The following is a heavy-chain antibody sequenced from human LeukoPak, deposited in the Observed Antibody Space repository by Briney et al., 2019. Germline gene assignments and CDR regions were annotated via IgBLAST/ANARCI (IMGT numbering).Heavy chain of an antibody. D-gene: IGHD4-17*01. V-gene: IGHV3-21*06. CDR2: ISSSSIYI. Sequence: PGGSLRLSCAASGFTFSSYGIIWVRQAPGKGLEWVSSISSSSIYIYYADSVKGRFTISRDNAKNSVFLQMNSLRAEDTAVYYCARGDYDHFDYWGQGTLVTVSS. J-gene: IGHJ4*02. CDR3: ARGDYDHFDY. CDR1: GFTFSSYG.